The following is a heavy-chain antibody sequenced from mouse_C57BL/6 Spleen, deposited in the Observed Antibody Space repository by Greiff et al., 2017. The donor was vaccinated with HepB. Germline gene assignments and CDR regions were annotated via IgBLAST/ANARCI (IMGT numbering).Heavy chain of an antibody. CDR2: ISDGGSYT. CDR1: GFTFSSYA. J-gene: IGHJ1*03. V-gene: IGHV5-4*01. Sequence: EVKLEESGGGLVKPGGSLKLSCAASGFTFSSYAMSWVRQTPEKRLEWVATISDGGSYTYYPDNVKGRFTISRDNAKNNLYLQMSHLKSEDTAMYYCARDQLGRYFDVWGTGTTVTVSS. D-gene: IGHD4-1*02. CDR3: ARDQLGRYFDV.